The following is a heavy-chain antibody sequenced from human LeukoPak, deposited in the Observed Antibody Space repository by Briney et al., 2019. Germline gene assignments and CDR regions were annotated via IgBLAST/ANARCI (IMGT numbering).Heavy chain of an antibody. Sequence: ASVKVSCKASGYTFTSYGISWVRQAPGQGLEWMGWISAYNGNTNYAQKLQGRVTMTTDTSTSTAYMELRSLRSDDTAVYYCARDSGPYNWNSIYFDYWGQGTLVTVSS. CDR3: ARDSGPYNWNSIYFDY. J-gene: IGHJ4*02. D-gene: IGHD1-7*01. CDR2: ISAYNGNT. CDR1: GYTFTSYG. V-gene: IGHV1-18*01.